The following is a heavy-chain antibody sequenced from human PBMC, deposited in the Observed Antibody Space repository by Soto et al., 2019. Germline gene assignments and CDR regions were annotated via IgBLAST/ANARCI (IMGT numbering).Heavy chain of an antibody. J-gene: IGHJ6*02. CDR2: IYPGDSDT. V-gene: IGHV5-51*01. D-gene: IGHD4-17*01. Sequence: GESLKISCKGSGYSFTSYWIGWVRQMPRKGLEWMGIIYPGDSDTRYSPSFQGQVTISADKSISTAYLQWSSLKASDTAMYYCARHDTVTTYYYYGMDVWGQGTTVTVSS. CDR1: GYSFTSYW. CDR3: ARHDTVTTYYYYGMDV.